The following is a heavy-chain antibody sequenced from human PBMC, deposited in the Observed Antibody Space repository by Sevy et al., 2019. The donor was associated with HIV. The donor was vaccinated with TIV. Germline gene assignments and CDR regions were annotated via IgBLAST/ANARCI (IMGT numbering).Heavy chain of an antibody. CDR1: GFIVSNYA. J-gene: IGHJ4*02. Sequence: GGSLRLSCAASGFIVSNYAMTWVRQAPGKGLEWVSSINSPGTTYYADSVKRRFTISRDNSKNTLYLQMNSLRVDDTAVYSCAKGEGVRSVPYFDYWGQGTLVTVSS. V-gene: IGHV3-23*01. CDR2: INSPGTT. CDR3: AKGEGVRSVPYFDY.